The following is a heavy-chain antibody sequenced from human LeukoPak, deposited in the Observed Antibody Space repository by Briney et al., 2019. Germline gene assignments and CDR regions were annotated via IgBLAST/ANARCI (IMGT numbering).Heavy chain of an antibody. CDR3: ARGQSGFLDY. CDR1: GFTFSRYW. V-gene: IGHV3-7*04. CDR2: INQDGSEE. J-gene: IGHJ4*02. D-gene: IGHD3-22*01. Sequence: SEGSLRLSCAASGFTFSRYWMSWVRQAPGKGLEWVANINQDGSEEYYVDSVKGRFTISRDDAKNSLYLQMNSLRAEDTAVYYCARGQSGFLDYWGQGTLVTVSS.